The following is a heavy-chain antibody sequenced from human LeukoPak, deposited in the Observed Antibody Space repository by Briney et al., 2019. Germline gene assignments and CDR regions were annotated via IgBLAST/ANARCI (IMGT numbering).Heavy chain of an antibody. CDR2: IKQDGSEK. D-gene: IGHD1-1*01. Sequence: GGSLRLSCGASGFTFSSYWMSWVRQAPGKGLEWVANIKQDGSEKYYVDSVKGRFTISRDNAKNSLYLQMNSLRAEDTAVYYCARDLDPLDYWGQGTLVTVSS. V-gene: IGHV3-7*01. CDR1: GFTFSSYW. J-gene: IGHJ4*02. CDR3: ARDLDPLDY.